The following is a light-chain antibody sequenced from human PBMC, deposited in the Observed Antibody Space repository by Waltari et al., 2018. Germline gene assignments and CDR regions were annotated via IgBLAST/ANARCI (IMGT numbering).Light chain of an antibody. J-gene: IGLJ3*02. V-gene: IGLV2-23*01. CDR1: SRDVGSYNL. Sequence: QSALTQPASVSGSPGQSITISCTGTSRDVGSYNLFSWYQQHPGKAPNLMIYEGSKRPSGVSNRFSGSKSGNTASLTISGLQAEDEADYYCCSYAGSSSWVFGGGTKLTVL. CDR3: CSYAGSSSWV. CDR2: EGS.